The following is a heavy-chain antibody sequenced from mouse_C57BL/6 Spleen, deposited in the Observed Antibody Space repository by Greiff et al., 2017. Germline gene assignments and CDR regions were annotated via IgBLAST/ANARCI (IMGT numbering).Heavy chain of an antibody. CDR3: ARDYYSNLYAMDY. Sequence: VQGVESGAELVRPGTSVKVSCKASGYAFTNYLIEWVKQRPGQGLEWIGVINPGSGGTNYNEKFKGKATLTADKSSSTAYMQLSSLTSEDSAVYFCARDYYSNLYAMDYWGQGTSVTVSS. J-gene: IGHJ4*01. CDR2: INPGSGGT. D-gene: IGHD2-5*01. CDR1: GYAFTNYL. V-gene: IGHV1-54*01.